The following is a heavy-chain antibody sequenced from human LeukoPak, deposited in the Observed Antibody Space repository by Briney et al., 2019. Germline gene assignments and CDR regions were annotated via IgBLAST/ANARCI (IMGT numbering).Heavy chain of an antibody. D-gene: IGHD4-23*01. CDR1: GGTFSSYA. CDR3: ASQLVTDTLYAEYFQH. V-gene: IGHV1-69*05. Sequence: SVKVSCKASGGTFSSYAISWVRQAPGQGLEWMGGIIPIFGTANYAQKFQGRVTITRDTSASTAYMELSSLRSEDTAVYYCASQLVTDTLYAEYFQHWGQGTLVTVSS. CDR2: IIPIFGTA. J-gene: IGHJ1*01.